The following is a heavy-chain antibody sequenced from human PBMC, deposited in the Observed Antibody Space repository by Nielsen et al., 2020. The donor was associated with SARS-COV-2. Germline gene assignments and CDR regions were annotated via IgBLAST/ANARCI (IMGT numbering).Heavy chain of an antibody. V-gene: IGHV3-30-3*01. CDR3: ARDQGFFGSYYNY. D-gene: IGHD3-10*01. CDR2: ISYDGSNK. Sequence: GGSLRLSCAASGFTFSSYAMYWVRQAPGKGLEWVAVISYDGSNKYYADSVKGRFTISRDNSKNTLYLQMNSLRAEDTAVYYCARDQGFFGSYYNYWGQGTLVTVSS. J-gene: IGHJ4*02. CDR1: GFTFSSYA.